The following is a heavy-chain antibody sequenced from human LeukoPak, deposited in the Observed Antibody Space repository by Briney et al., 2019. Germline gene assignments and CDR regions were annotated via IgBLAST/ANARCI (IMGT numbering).Heavy chain of an antibody. D-gene: IGHD4-17*01. CDR2: IIPMLAIA. Sequence: ASVKVSCKASGGTFSSSPITWVRQAPGQGLEWMGRIIPMLAIANYAQKFQGRVTITADKSTRTAYMELISLRSEDTAVYYCAREYGNLTKVPNFDFWGQGTLVTVSS. V-gene: IGHV1-69*04. CDR1: GGTFSSSP. J-gene: IGHJ4*02. CDR3: AREYGNLTKVPNFDF.